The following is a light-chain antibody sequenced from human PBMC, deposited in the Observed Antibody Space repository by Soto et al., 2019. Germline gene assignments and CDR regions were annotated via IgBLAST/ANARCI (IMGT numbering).Light chain of an antibody. CDR3: QQYHYWPIT. Sequence: EIVMTQSPATLSVSPGERATLSCRASQSIASSVAWYQQKPGQAPRLILYGASTRATGFPARFSGSGSGTEFTLTISSLQSEDFAVYLCQQYHYWPITFGQGTRLEI. J-gene: IGKJ5*01. V-gene: IGKV3-15*01. CDR2: GAS. CDR1: QSIASS.